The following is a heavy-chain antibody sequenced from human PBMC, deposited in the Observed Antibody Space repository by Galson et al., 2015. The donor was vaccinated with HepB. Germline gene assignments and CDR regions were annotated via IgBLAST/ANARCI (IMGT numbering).Heavy chain of an antibody. Sequence: SCKASGGTFSSYAISWVRQAPGQGLEWMGGIIPIFGTANYAQKFQGRVTITADESTSTAYMELSSLRSEDTAVYYCARDGEVTGTTGNWFDPWGQGTLVTVSS. D-gene: IGHD1-7*01. CDR2: IIPIFGTA. CDR3: ARDGEVTGTTGNWFDP. J-gene: IGHJ5*02. V-gene: IGHV1-69*01. CDR1: GGTFSSYA.